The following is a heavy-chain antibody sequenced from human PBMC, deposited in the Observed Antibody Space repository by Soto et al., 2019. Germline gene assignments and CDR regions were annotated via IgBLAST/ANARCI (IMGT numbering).Heavy chain of an antibody. CDR2: IIPIFGTA. V-gene: IGHV1-69*12. J-gene: IGHJ6*02. D-gene: IGHD2-2*01. Sequence: QVQLVQSGAEVKKPGSSVKVSCKASGGTFSSYAISWVRQAPGQGLEWMGGIIPIFGTANYAQKFQGRVTITADESTSTAYMELSSLRSEYTAVYYCARHDCISTSCSYYYYYGMDVWGQGTKVTVAS. CDR1: GGTFSSYA. CDR3: ARHDCISTSCSYYYYYGMDV.